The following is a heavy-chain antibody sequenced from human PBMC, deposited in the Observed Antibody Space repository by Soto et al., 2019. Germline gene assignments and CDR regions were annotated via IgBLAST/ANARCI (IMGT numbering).Heavy chain of an antibody. V-gene: IGHV1-3*05. J-gene: IGHJ4*02. CDR3: ARAVAVPADFVY. D-gene: IGHD6-19*01. Sequence: QVQLVQSGAEEKKPGASVKVSCKASGYTFTGYAMHWVRQAPGQRLEWMGWINAGNGNTKYSQKFQGRVTITRDTSASTAYMELSSLRSEDTAVYYCARAVAVPADFVYWGQGTLVTFSS. CDR2: INAGNGNT. CDR1: GYTFTGYA.